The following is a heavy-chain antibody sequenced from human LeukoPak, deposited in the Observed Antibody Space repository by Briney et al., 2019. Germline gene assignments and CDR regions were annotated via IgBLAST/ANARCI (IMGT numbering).Heavy chain of an antibody. CDR3: ARRNGYNAGALDFDY. V-gene: IGHV5-51*01. D-gene: IGHD5-24*01. Sequence: GESLKISCKGSGYLFTSYWIGWVRQMPGKGLEWMGIISPGDSDTAYSPSFQGQVTISADKSINTAYLQWSSLKASDTAMYYCARRNGYNAGALDFDYWGQGTLVTVS. CDR1: GYLFTSYW. CDR2: ISPGDSDT. J-gene: IGHJ4*02.